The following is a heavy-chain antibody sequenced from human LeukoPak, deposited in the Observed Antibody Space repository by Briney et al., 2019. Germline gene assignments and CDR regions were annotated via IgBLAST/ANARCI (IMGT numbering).Heavy chain of an antibody. CDR1: GGSFSGYY. J-gene: IGHJ5*02. CDR2: INHSGST. D-gene: IGHD2-8*01. V-gene: IGHV4-34*01. CDR3: ARLYVTQNWFDP. Sequence: KSSETLSLTCAVYGGSFSGYYWSWIRQPPGKGLEWIGEINHSGSTNYNPSLKSRVTISVDTSKNQFSLKLSSVTAADTAVYYCARLYVTQNWFDPWGQGTLVTVSS.